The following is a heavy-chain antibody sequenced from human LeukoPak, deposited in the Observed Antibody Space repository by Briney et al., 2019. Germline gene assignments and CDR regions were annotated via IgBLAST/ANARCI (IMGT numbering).Heavy chain of an antibody. CDR2: IIPIFGTA. D-gene: IGHD2-2*01. CDR1: GGTFSSYA. Sequence: ASVKVSCKASGGTFSSYAISWVRQAPGQGLEWMGGIIPIFGTANYAQKFQGRVTITTDESTSTAYMELSSLRSEDTAVHYCARDREDCSSTSCPLGYWGQGTLVTVSS. J-gene: IGHJ4*02. V-gene: IGHV1-69*05. CDR3: ARDREDCSSTSCPLGY.